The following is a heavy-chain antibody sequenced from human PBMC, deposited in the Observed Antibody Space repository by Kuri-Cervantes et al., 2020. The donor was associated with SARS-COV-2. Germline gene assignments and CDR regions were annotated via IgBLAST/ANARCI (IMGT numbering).Heavy chain of an antibody. CDR1: GFTFSAYT. V-gene: IGHV3-21*01. Sequence: GESLKISCVASGFTFSAYTLNWVRQAPGKGLEWVSSITRSSVYISYADSLKGRFTISRDNAKNSLYLQMNSLRAEDTAVYYCAREGTYAFDIWGQGTMVTVSS. CDR2: ITRSSVYI. J-gene: IGHJ3*02. CDR3: AREGTYAFDI. D-gene: IGHD1-1*01.